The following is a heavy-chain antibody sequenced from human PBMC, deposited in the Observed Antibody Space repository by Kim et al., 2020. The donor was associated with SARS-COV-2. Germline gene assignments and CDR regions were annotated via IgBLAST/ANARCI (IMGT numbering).Heavy chain of an antibody. CDR3: ARGNPAGGSADY. CDR1: GGSISSGDYY. V-gene: IGHV4-30-4*01. CDR2: IYYSGST. D-gene: IGHD3-10*01. Sequence: SETLSLTCTVSGGSISSGDYYWSWIRQPPGKGLEWIGYIYYSGSTYYNPSLKSRVTISVDTSKNQFSLKLSSVTAADTAVYYCARGNPAGGSADYWGQGTLVTVSS. J-gene: IGHJ4*02.